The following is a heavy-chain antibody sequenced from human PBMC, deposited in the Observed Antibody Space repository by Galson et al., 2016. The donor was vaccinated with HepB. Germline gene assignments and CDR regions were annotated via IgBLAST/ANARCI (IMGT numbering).Heavy chain of an antibody. V-gene: IGHV3-30-3*01. D-gene: IGHD5-18*01. Sequence: SLRLSCAASGFTFSSYAMYWVRQAPGKGLEWVAVISYDGSNKYYADSVKGRFTISRDNSKNTLYLQMNSLRAEDTAVYYCATPRGYSYGYWDDTTTDYWGQGTLVTVSS. CDR1: GFTFSSYA. CDR2: ISYDGSNK. J-gene: IGHJ4*02. CDR3: ATPRGYSYGYWDDTTTDY.